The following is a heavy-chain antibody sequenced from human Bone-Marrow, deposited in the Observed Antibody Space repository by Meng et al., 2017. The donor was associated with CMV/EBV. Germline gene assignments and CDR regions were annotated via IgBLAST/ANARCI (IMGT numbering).Heavy chain of an antibody. V-gene: IGHV3-30*04. D-gene: IGHD3-3*01. Sequence: GESLKISCAASGFTFSSYAMHWVRQAPGKGLEWVTVISYDGNTKYHADSLKGRFTISRDNSKNTLYLQMNSLRVEDTAVYYCARARYLEWLSPHAFDIWAQGTMVTVSS. J-gene: IGHJ3*02. CDR2: ISYDGNTK. CDR1: GFTFSSYA. CDR3: ARARYLEWLSPHAFDI.